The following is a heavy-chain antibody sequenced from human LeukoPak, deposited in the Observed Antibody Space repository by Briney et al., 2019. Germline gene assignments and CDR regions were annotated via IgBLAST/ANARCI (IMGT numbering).Heavy chain of an antibody. D-gene: IGHD3-16*02. V-gene: IGHV1-2*02. J-gene: IGHJ6*02. CDR2: IDPNSART. Sequence: ASVKPSCKASRYTFTRSYMHWVRQAPGQGLEWRGSIDPNSARTTKAQKFQGRVTMTRDTSISTAYMEMSRLRSDDTAVYYCARQRAITFGGVPVIADQKDPYGMDVWDQGTTVTVSS. CDR3: ARQRAITFGGVPVIADQKDPYGMDV. CDR1: RYTFTRSY.